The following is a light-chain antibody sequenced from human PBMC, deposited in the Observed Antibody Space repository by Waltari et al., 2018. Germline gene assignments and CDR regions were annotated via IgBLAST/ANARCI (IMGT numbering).Light chain of an antibody. J-gene: IGKJ2*01. V-gene: IGKV1-39*01. CDR1: QSISSY. Sequence: DIQMTQSPSSLSASVGDRVTITCRASQSISSYLNWYQQKPGKAPKLLIYAASSLQSGVPSRFSGGGSETEFTLTISSLHPDDFATYYCQQYESYAYTFGQGTKLEMK. CDR3: QQYESYAYT. CDR2: AAS.